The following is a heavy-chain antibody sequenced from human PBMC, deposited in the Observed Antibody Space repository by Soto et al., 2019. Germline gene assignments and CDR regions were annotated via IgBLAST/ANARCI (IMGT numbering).Heavy chain of an antibody. CDR2: IKSKTDGGTT. D-gene: IGHD3-16*01. CDR3: TTDRNYDYVWGSYSQDY. CDR1: GFTFSNAW. J-gene: IGHJ4*02. V-gene: IGHV3-15*01. Sequence: GGSLRLSCAASGFTFSNAWMSWVRQAPGKGLEWVGRIKSKTDGGTTDYAAPVKGRFTISRDDSKNTLYLQMNSLKTEDTAVYYCTTDRNYDYVWGSYSQDYWGQGTPVPVYS.